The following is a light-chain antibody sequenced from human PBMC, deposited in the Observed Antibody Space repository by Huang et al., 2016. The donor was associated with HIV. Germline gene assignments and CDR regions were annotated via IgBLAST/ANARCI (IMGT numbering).Light chain of an antibody. CDR2: GAS. J-gene: IGKJ2*01. CDR3: QQYGSSPLYT. Sequence: EIVLTQSPGTLSLSPGERATLSCRASQSVNSNYLAWYQQKPGQAPRRLIYGASNRATGIPDRFSGSGSGTDFTLTINRLEPEDFAVYYCQQYGSSPLYTFGQGTKLEIK. V-gene: IGKV3-20*01. CDR1: QSVNSNY.